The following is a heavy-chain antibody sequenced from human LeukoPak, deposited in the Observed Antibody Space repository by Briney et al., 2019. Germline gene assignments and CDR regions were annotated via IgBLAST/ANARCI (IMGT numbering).Heavy chain of an antibody. CDR1: GFTFSKYW. Sequence: GGSLRLSCAASGFTFSKYWMNWVLQAPGKGLYWLATITQDGSGEYYVDSLKGRFTISRDNAKNSLYLQMNSLRAEDTAVYYCVREWGGGSNWSDHWGRGTLVTVSS. D-gene: IGHD3-16*01. CDR2: ITQDGSGE. J-gene: IGHJ5*02. V-gene: IGHV3-7*01. CDR3: VREWGGGSNWSDH.